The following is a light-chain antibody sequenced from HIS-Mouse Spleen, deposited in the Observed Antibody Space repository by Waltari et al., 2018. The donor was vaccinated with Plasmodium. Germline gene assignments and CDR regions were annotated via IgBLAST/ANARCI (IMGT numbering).Light chain of an antibody. J-gene: IGLJ3*02. Sequence: QSALTQPASVSGSPGQSITISCPGTSSAVGSYNLFSWYQQHPGKAPKLMIYEGSKRPSGVSNRFSGSKSGNTASLTISGLQAEDEADYYCCSYAGSSTNWVFGGGTKLTVL. V-gene: IGLV2-23*01. CDR3: CSYAGSSTNWV. CDR2: EGS. CDR1: SSAVGSYNL.